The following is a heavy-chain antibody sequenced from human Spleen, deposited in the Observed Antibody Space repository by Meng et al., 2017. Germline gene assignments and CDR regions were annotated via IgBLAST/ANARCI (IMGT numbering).Heavy chain of an antibody. CDR2: IKEDGTEK. J-gene: IGHJ4*02. CDR1: GFTFSNYW. V-gene: IGHV3-7*01. D-gene: IGHD3-10*01. Sequence: GGSLRLSCAGSGFTFSNYWMSWVRQAPGKGLECVANIKEDGTEKYYVDSVKGRFTISRDNAKNSLYLQMNSLRAEDTGLYYCARVTYFYALGGSAPLHMWGQGTLVTVSS. CDR3: ARVTYFYALGGSAPLHM.